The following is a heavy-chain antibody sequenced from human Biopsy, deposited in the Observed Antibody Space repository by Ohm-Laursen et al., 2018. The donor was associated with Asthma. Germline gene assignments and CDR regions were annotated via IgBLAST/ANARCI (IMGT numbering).Heavy chain of an antibody. CDR1: GGTFNTYV. V-gene: IGHV1-69*01. CDR3: ARKAGSCISRTCYSLDF. CDR2: INSVFGTT. Sequence: SSVKVSCKPLGGTFNTYVIGWVRRAPGQGLEWMGGINSVFGTTTYPQKFQDRVTITADDSTSTVYMELSSLRSEDTAVYYCARKAGSCISRTCYSLDFWGQGTLVTASS. D-gene: IGHD2-2*01. J-gene: IGHJ4*02.